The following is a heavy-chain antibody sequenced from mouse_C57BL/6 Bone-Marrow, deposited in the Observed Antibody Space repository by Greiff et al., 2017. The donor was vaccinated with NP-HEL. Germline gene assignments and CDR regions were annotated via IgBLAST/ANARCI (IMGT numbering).Heavy chain of an antibody. CDR3: ARELGWYFDV. D-gene: IGHD4-1*01. Sequence: EVNVVESGGGLVKPGGSLKLSCAASGFTFSDYGMHWVRQAPEKGLEWVAYISSGSSTIYYADTVKGRFTISRDNAKNTLFLQMTSLRSEDTAMYYCARELGWYFDVWGTGTTVTVSS. J-gene: IGHJ1*03. CDR1: GFTFSDYG. V-gene: IGHV5-17*01. CDR2: ISSGSSTI.